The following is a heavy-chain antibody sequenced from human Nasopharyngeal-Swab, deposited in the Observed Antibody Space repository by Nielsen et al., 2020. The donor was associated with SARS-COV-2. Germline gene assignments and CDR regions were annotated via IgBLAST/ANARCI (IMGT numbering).Heavy chain of an antibody. J-gene: IGHJ5*02. CDR3: ASALVWFGEIWFDP. Sequence: GKSLKISCAASGFTFSSYAMHWVRQAPGKGLEWVAVISYDGSNKYYADSVKGRFTISRDNSKNTLYLQMNSLRAEDTAVYYCASALVWFGEIWFDPWGQGTLVTVSS. CDR2: ISYDGSNK. D-gene: IGHD3-10*01. V-gene: IGHV3-30-3*01. CDR1: GFTFSSYA.